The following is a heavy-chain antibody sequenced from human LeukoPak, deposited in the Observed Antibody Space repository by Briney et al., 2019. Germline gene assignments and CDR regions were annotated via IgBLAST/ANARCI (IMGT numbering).Heavy chain of an antibody. J-gene: IGHJ4*02. D-gene: IGHD6-13*01. Sequence: GGSLRLSCAASGFTFSDYYMSWIRQAPGKGLEWVSYISSSGSTIYYADSVKGRFTISRDNDKNLLYVQMNSLRAGDTAVYYCARSRAAAGTGYFDYWGQGTLVTVSS. V-gene: IGHV3-11*04. CDR2: ISSSGSTI. CDR3: ARSRAAAGTGYFDY. CDR1: GFTFSDYY.